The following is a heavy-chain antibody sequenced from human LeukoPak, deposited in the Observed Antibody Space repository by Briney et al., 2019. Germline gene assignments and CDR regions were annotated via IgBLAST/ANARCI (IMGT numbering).Heavy chain of an antibody. CDR3: ARDRDYYDSSDLYYIDY. D-gene: IGHD3-22*01. V-gene: IGHV1-46*01. CDR1: GYTFTSCY. CDR2: VNPSGGNT. J-gene: IGHJ4*02. Sequence: GASVKFSCKASGYTFTSCYMHWVRQAPGQGLEWMGIVNPSGGNTSYAQKFQDRVTLTTDTSTNTVYMELSSLRSEDTAVYYCARDRDYYDSSDLYYIDYWGQGTLVTVSS.